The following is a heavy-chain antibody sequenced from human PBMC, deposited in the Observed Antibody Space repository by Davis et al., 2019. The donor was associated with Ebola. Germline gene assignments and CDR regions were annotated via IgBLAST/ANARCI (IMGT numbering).Heavy chain of an antibody. J-gene: IGHJ6*02. CDR2: IYSGGST. Sequence: PGGSLRLSCAASGFTVSSNYMSWVRQAPGKGLEWVSVIYSGGSTYYADSVKGRFTISRDNSKNTLYLQMNSLRAEDTAVYYCAREVVSITIFGVVEYYYGMDVWGQGTTVTVSS. D-gene: IGHD3-3*01. CDR1: GFTVSSNY. CDR3: AREVVSITIFGVVEYYYGMDV. V-gene: IGHV3-66*01.